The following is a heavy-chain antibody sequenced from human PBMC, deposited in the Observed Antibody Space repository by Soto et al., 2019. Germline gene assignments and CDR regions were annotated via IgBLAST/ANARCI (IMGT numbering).Heavy chain of an antibody. Sequence: QVQLVESGGGVVQPGRSLRLSCAASGFTFSSYGMHWVRQAPGKGLEWVAVIWYDGSNKYYADSVKGRFTISRDNSKNTLYLKMNSLRAEDTAVYYCASEYCSGGSCYCYGMDVWGQGTTVTVSS. V-gene: IGHV3-33*01. D-gene: IGHD2-15*01. CDR2: IWYDGSNK. CDR1: GFTFSSYG. J-gene: IGHJ6*02. CDR3: ASEYCSGGSCYCYGMDV.